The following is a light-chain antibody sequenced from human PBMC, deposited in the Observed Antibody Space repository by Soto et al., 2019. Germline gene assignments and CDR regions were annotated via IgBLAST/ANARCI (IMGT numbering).Light chain of an antibody. CDR3: QQYDDYPLT. J-gene: IGKJ4*01. Sequence: DIPMTQSPSTLSASVGDRVTISCRASQSVGNWLAWYQQKPGKAPKFLIYDASTLESGVPSRFSGSGSGTEFTLTISSLQPDDFATYYCQQYDDYPLTFGGGIKVEI. CDR2: DAS. CDR1: QSVGNW. V-gene: IGKV1-5*01.